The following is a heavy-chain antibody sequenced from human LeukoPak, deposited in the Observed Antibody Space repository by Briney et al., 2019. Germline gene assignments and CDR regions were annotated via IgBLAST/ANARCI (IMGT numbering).Heavy chain of an antibody. CDR1: GSSISRYY. J-gene: IGHJ4*02. CDR2: IFHSGST. D-gene: IGHD3-10*01. CDR3: ARDRPFYFGSGSYYDGFDS. Sequence: SETLSLTCTVSGSSISRYYWTWLRQPPGKGQEWIGYIFHSGSTNYSPSLKSRVTISLDTSKNQFSLNLSSVTAADTAVYYCARDRPFYFGSGSYYDGFDSWGQGTLVTVSS. V-gene: IGHV4-59*01.